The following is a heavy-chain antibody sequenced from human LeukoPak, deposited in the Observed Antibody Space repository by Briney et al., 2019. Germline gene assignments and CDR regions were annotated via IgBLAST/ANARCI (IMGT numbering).Heavy chain of an antibody. CDR2: IWYDGSEE. Sequence: GRSLRLSCSASGFTFSGFGMHWVRQAPGKGLEWVAVIWYDGSEEYYADSVKGRFTISRDNSKNTLYLQMNSLRGDDTAVYYCAKDGSNRDIWFDPWGQGTVVTVSS. V-gene: IGHV3-33*06. CDR3: AKDGSNRDIWFDP. CDR1: GFTFSGFG. J-gene: IGHJ5*02. D-gene: IGHD6-13*01.